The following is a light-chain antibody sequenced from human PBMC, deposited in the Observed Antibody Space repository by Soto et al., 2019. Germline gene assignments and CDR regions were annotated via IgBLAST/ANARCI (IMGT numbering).Light chain of an antibody. CDR1: QSVSSY. CDR2: DAS. J-gene: IGKJ1*01. V-gene: IGKV3-11*01. CDR3: QQCSKWPPK. Sequence: EIVMTQSPATLSLSPGERATLSCRASQSVSSYLAWYQQKPGQAPRLLIYDASNRATGIPARFSGSGSGTDFTLTISSLEPEDFAVYYCQQCSKWPPKFGQGTKVDI.